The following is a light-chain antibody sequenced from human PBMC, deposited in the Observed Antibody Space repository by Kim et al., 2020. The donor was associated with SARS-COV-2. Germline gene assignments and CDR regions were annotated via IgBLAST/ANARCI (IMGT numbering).Light chain of an antibody. Sequence: SLSPGERATLSCRASQSIGSQLGWYQQKPGQAPRLLIYDTSYRAGGIPARFSGSGSETDFILTISSLEPEDFAVYYCQQRSNWPLTFGGGTKLEI. CDR2: DTS. CDR3: QQRSNWPLT. CDR1: QSIGSQ. J-gene: IGKJ4*01. V-gene: IGKV3-11*01.